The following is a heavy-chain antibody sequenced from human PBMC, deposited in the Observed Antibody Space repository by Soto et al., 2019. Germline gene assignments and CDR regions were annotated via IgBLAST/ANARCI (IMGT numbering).Heavy chain of an antibody. J-gene: IGHJ5*01. CDR3: ARDRGVYSSSSPACFDP. Sequence: ASVKVSCKASGGTFSSYAISWVRQAPGQGLEWMGGIIPIFGTANYAQKFQGRVTITADESTSTAYMELSSLRSEDTAVYYCARDRGVYSSSSPACFDPWGQGTMVTVSS. D-gene: IGHD6-6*01. CDR1: GGTFSSYA. V-gene: IGHV1-69*13. CDR2: IIPIFGTA.